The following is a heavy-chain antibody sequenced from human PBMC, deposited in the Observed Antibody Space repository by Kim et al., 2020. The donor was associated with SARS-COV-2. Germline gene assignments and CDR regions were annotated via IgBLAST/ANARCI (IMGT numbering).Heavy chain of an antibody. V-gene: IGHV4-39*01. CDR3: ARQGTYYGSSNWFDP. D-gene: IGHD3-10*01. J-gene: IGHJ5*02. Sequence: PTLKSRVTISVDTAKNQFSLKLSSGTAADTAVYYCARQGTYYGSSNWFDPWGQGTLVTVSS.